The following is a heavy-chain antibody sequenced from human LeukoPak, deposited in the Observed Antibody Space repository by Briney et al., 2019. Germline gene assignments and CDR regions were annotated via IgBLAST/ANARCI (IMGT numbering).Heavy chain of an antibody. CDR2: IDPNSGDT. CDR3: VGHHWTTLTMGDY. D-gene: IGHD1-1*01. CDR1: GYTFTGFY. J-gene: IGHJ4*02. V-gene: IGHV1-2*02. Sequence: ASVKVSCKTSGYTFTGFYIHWVRQAPAQGLKWMGWIDPNSGDTSYSQLFQGRVTMTRDTSINTAYLEINNLRFDDTAVYYCVGHHWTTLTMGDYWGQGTLVTVSS.